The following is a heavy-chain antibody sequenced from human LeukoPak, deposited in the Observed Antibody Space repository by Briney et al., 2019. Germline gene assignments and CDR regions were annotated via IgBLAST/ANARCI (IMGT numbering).Heavy chain of an antibody. CDR1: GGSISRDSYY. CDR2: IFYSGNT. V-gene: IGHV4-39*01. D-gene: IGHD3-10*01. Sequence: SETLSLTCTVSGGSISRDSYYWGWIRQPPGRGLEWIGTIFYSGNTYYNPSLKSRVTISIDTSKNEFSLKLSSVTAADTAVYYCARMRGGSGSYYRGYYFDYWGQGTLVTVSS. J-gene: IGHJ4*02. CDR3: ARMRGGSGSYYRGYYFDY.